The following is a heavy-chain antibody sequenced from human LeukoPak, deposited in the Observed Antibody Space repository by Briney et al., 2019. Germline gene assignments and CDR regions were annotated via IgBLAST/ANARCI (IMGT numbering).Heavy chain of an antibody. CDR1: GYSISSGYY. J-gene: IGHJ3*02. CDR3: AKSNGYGLVDI. D-gene: IGHD3-10*01. Sequence: SSETLSLTCTVSGYSISSGYYWGWIRQPPGKGLEWIGNIFLSGSTYYNPSLKSRVTISVDMSKNHFSLKLSSVTAADTAVYYCAKSNGYGLVDIWGQGTMVTVSS. CDR2: IFLSGST. V-gene: IGHV4-38-2*02.